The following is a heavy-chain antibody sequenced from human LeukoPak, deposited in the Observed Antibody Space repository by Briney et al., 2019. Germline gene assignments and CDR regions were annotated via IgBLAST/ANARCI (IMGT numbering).Heavy chain of an antibody. CDR1: VYTLTCSG. Sequence: ESSVKGYSTASVYTLTCSGISWARHAPGPGREWMGWISGYIGNTNHAQMRQGRVTITTDTYTSTAYMQLRSLRSDDTAVYYCARGLTPPVLRFLEWLPQPNDAFDIWGQGTMVTVSS. J-gene: IGHJ3*02. D-gene: IGHD3-3*01. CDR2: ISGYIGNT. CDR3: ARGLTPPVLRFLEWLPQPNDAFDI. V-gene: IGHV1-18*01.